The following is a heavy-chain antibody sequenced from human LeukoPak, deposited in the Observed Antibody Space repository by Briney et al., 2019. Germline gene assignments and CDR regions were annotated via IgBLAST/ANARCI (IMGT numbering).Heavy chain of an antibody. CDR3: ARDGAYYYGSGSYYAFDY. CDR2: ISYDGSNK. D-gene: IGHD3-10*01. J-gene: IGHJ4*02. Sequence: SCKASGGTFSSYGMHWVRQAPGKGLEWVAVISYDGSNKYYADSVKGRFTISRDNSKNTLYLQMNSLRAEDTAVYYCARDGAYYYGSGSYYAFDYWGQGTLVTVSS. CDR1: GGTFSSYG. V-gene: IGHV3-30*03.